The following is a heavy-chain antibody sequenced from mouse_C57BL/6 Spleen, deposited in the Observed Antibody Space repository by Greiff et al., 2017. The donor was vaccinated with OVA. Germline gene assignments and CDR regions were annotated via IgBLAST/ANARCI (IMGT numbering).Heavy chain of an antibody. J-gene: IGHJ4*01. Sequence: EVKLQESGEGLVKPGGSLKLSCAASGFTFSSYAMSWVRQTPEKRLEWVAYISSGGDYIYYADTVKGRFTISRDNARNTLYLQMSSLKSEDTAMYYCTRDRPSYAMDYWGQGTSVTVSS. CDR3: TRDRPSYAMDY. V-gene: IGHV5-9-1*02. CDR1: GFTFSSYA. CDR2: ISSGGDYI.